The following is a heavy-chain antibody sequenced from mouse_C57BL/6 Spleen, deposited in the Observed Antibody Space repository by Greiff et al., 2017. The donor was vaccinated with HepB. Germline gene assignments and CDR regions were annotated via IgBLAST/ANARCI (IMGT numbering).Heavy chain of an antibody. CDR2: IDPFNSYT. D-gene: IGHD2-2*01. Sequence: VKLKQPGAELVMPGASVKLSCKASGYTFTSYWMHWVKQRPGKGLGWIGEIDPFNSYTNYNQKFKGKSTLTVDKSSSTAYMQLSSLTSEDSAVYYCARPMVTTWYFDVWGTGTTVTVSS. V-gene: IGHV1-69*01. CDR1: GYTFTSYW. J-gene: IGHJ1*03. CDR3: ARPMVTTWYFDV.